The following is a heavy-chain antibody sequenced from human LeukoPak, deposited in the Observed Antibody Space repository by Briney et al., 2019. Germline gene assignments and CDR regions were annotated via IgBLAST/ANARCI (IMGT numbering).Heavy chain of an antibody. J-gene: IGHJ6*03. V-gene: IGHV4-59*01. CDR2: MHYSGST. CDR3: ARDRVGQQLVGRKNNYYYMDV. D-gene: IGHD6-13*01. CDR1: GVSISSYY. Sequence: SETLSLTCTVSGVSISSYYWSWIRQPPGKGLEWIGYMHYSGSTNYNPSLKSRVTISVDTSKNQFSLKLRSVTAADTAVYYCARDRVGQQLVGRKNNYYYMDVWGKGTTVTISS.